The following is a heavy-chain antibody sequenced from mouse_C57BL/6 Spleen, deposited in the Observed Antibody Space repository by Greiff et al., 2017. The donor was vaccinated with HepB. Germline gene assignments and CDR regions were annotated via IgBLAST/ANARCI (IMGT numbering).Heavy chain of an antibody. CDR3: ARAIPPYFDY. Sequence: VQLQQSGAELVRPGSSVKLSCKASGYTFTSYWMDWVKQRPGQGLEWIGNIYPSDSETHYNQKFKDKATLTVDKSSSTAYMQLSSLTSEDSAVYYCARAIPPYFDYWGQGTTLTVSS. V-gene: IGHV1-61*01. CDR2: IYPSDSET. D-gene: IGHD5-1-1*01. CDR1: GYTFTSYW. J-gene: IGHJ2*01.